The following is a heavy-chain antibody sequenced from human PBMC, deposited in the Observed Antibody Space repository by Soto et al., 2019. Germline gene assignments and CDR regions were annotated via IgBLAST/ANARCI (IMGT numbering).Heavy chain of an antibody. CDR1: GGSISSSTYN. Sequence: SETLSLTCTVSGGSISSSTYNWGWIRQPPGKRLEWIGNIYYSGSPYYNPSLKSRVTISVDKYRNQVSLKLSSVTAADTAVYYCARSPTAVTTPRRDTFDVWGQGTMVTVSS. V-gene: IGHV4-39*01. J-gene: IGHJ3*01. CDR2: IYYSGSP. CDR3: ARSPTAVTTPRRDTFDV. D-gene: IGHD4-17*01.